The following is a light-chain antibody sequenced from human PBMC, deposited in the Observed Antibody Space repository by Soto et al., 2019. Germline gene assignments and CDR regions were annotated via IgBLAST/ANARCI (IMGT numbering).Light chain of an antibody. CDR3: SSYTSDSSDV. J-gene: IGLJ1*01. V-gene: IGLV2-14*01. Sequence: QSVLTQPAPVSGSPGQSITISCTGTSSDVGLYDYVSWYQQHPGKAPQLMIYAVSNRPSGVSNRFSASKSGNTASLFISGLQAEDEADYYCSSYTSDSSDVFGSGTKVTVL. CDR1: SSDVGLYDY. CDR2: AVS.